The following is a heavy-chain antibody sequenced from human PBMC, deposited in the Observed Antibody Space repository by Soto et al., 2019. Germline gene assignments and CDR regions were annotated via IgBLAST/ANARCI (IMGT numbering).Heavy chain of an antibody. V-gene: IGHV4-34*01. CDR2: INRSGST. Sequence: SETLSLTCAVYGGSFSGYYWSWIRQPPGKGLEWIGEINRSGSTNYNPSLKSRVTISVDTSKNQFSLKLSSVTAADTAVYYCARAELCGSGSCYLRPYYYYGMDVWGQGTTVTVSS. J-gene: IGHJ6*02. CDR1: GGSFSGYY. D-gene: IGHD2-15*01. CDR3: ARAELCGSGSCYLRPYYYYGMDV.